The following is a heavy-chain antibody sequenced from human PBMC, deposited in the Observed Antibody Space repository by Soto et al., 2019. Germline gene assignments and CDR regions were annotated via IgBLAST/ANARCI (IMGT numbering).Heavy chain of an antibody. CDR3: ARASPVICGGDPCYRLDSTFDS. V-gene: IGHV1-69*06. Sequence: QVQLVQSGAEVRKPGSSLRVSCKSSGATFSTTGISWVRQAPGQGLEWLGGIIPLLGTPKYARKFQGRVSITAEKSTNTVYMELNSLRPDDAAVYYCARASPVICGGDPCYRLDSTFDSWGQGSLVIVSS. J-gene: IGHJ5*01. CDR2: IIPLLGTP. CDR1: GATFSTTG. D-gene: IGHD2-21*02.